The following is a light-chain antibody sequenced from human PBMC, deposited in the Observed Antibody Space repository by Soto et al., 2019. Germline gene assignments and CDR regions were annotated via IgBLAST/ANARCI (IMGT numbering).Light chain of an antibody. Sequence: DIQMTQSPSSLSASVGDRVTVTCRASQSVITYLNWYQQKPGKAPTLLISGASSLQSGVPSRFSGSGSETDFTLTISSLQPEDFATYYCQQSYSTPRTFGQGTKLGIK. CDR3: QQSYSTPRT. CDR2: GAS. J-gene: IGKJ2*01. V-gene: IGKV1-39*01. CDR1: QSVITY.